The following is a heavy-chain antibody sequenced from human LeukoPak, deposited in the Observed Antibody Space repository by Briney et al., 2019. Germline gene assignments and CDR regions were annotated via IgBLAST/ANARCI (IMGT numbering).Heavy chain of an antibody. CDR2: INPNSGGT. Sequence: ASVKVSCKASGYTFTGYYMHWVRQAPGQGLEWMGWINPNSGGTNYAQKFQGRVTMTRDTSISTAYMELSRLRSDDTAVYYCARDIYYYGSGSSVYFDFWGQGTLVTVSS. J-gene: IGHJ4*02. CDR3: ARDIYYYGSGSSVYFDF. V-gene: IGHV1-2*02. CDR1: GYTFTGYY. D-gene: IGHD3-10*01.